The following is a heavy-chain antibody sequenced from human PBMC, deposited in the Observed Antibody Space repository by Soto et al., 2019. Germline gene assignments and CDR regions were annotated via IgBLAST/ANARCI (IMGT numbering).Heavy chain of an antibody. CDR2: INHSGST. D-gene: IGHD3-3*01. V-gene: IGHV4-34*01. CDR1: GGSFSGYY. Sequence: SETPSLTCAVYGGSFSGYYWSWIRQPPGKGLEWIGEINHSGSTNYNPSLKSRVTISVDTSKNQFSLKLSSVTAADTAVYYCARMSGYVPEKNDYWGQGTLVTVSS. J-gene: IGHJ4*02. CDR3: ARMSGYVPEKNDY.